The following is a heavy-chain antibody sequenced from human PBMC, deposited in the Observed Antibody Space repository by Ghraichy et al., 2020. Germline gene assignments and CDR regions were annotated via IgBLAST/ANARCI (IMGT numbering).Heavy chain of an antibody. CDR2: IYYSGST. J-gene: IGHJ3*02. D-gene: IGHD6-19*01. V-gene: IGHV4-59*08. CDR3: ARHERGWQWLIRAAFDI. Sequence: SETLSLTCTVSGGSISSYYWSWIRQPPGKGLEWIGYIYYSGSTNYNPSLKSRVTISVDTSKNQFSLKLSSVTAADTAVYYCARHERGWQWLIRAAFDIWGQGTMVTVSS. CDR1: GGSISSYY.